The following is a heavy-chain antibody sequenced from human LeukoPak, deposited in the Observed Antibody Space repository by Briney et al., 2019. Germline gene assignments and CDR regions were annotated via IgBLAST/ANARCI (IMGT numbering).Heavy chain of an antibody. CDR3: ARHQSYRFDSSGFFDS. D-gene: IGHD3-22*01. CDR1: GYSFTTYW. CDR2: IYPGDTDT. J-gene: IGHJ4*02. Sequence: GESLKISCKGSGYSFTTYWIGWVRQMPGKGLEWMGIIYPGDTDTKYSPSFQGQVTISADKSISTAYLQWSSLRASDTATYYCARHQSYRFDSSGFFDSWGQGTLVTVSS. V-gene: IGHV5-51*01.